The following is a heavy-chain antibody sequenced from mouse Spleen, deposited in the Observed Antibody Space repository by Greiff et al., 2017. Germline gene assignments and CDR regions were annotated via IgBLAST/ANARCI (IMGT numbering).Heavy chain of an antibody. D-gene: IGHD1-1*01. CDR3: ARRGFTVVATDWYFDV. J-gene: IGHJ1*01. Sequence: VQLKESGPELVKPGASVKISCKASGYAFSSSWMNWVKQRPGKGLEWIGRIYPGDGDTNYNGKFKGKATLTADKSSSTAYMQLSSLTSEDSAVYFCARRGFTVVATDWYFDVWGAGTTVTVSS. CDR2: IYPGDGDT. CDR1: GYAFSSSW. V-gene: IGHV1-82*01.